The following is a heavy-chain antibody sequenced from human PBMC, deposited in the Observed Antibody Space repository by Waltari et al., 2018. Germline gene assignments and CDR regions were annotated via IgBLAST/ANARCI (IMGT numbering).Heavy chain of an antibody. J-gene: IGHJ4*02. CDR2: IYYSGST. D-gene: IGHD6-19*01. CDR3: ARGEAVAFDY. Sequence: QVQLQESGPGLVKPSETLSLTCTVSGGSISSSYWSWIRQPPGKGLEWIGYIYYSGSTNYNPSLKSRVTISVDTSKNQFSLKLSSVTAADTAVYYCARGEAVAFDYWGQGTLVTVSS. CDR1: GGSISSSY. V-gene: IGHV4-59*01.